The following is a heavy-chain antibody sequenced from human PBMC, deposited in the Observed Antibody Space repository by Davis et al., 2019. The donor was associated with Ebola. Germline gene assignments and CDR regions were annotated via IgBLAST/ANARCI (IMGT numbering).Heavy chain of an antibody. CDR1: GNSFTSHW. CDR3: SSLRRTITGMDDGFDI. D-gene: IGHD2-8*02. CDR2: IYTRDSDT. Sequence: GESLKISCKDSGNSFTSHWIGRVRQMPGKGLDWMGIIYTRDSDTRYSPSFRGQVTISADKSMKTAFLQWSSLKASDSGMYYCSSLRRTITGMDDGFDIWGQGTMVTVSS. V-gene: IGHV5-51*01. J-gene: IGHJ3*02.